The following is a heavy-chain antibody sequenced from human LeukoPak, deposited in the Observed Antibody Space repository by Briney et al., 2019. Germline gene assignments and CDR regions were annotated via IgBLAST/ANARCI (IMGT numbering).Heavy chain of an antibody. Sequence: SVTVSCKASGGTFSSYAISWVRQAPGHGPEWMGGIIPIFGTANYAQKFQGRVTITTDESTSTAYMELSSLRSEDTAVYYCARRARQWLFDYFDYWGQGTLVTVSS. CDR1: GGTFSSYA. J-gene: IGHJ4*02. CDR2: IIPIFGTA. D-gene: IGHD6-19*01. V-gene: IGHV1-69*05. CDR3: ARRARQWLFDYFDY.